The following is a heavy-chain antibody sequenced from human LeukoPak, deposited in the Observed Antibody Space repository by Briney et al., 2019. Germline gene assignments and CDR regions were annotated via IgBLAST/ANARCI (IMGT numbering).Heavy chain of an antibody. CDR2: IYYSGST. CDR3: ARGGAPIRFDP. V-gene: IGHV4-31*03. D-gene: IGHD1-26*01. J-gene: IGHJ5*02. Sequence: SETLSLTCTVSGDSISSGGYYWSWIRQHPGKGLEWIGYIYYSGSTYYNPSLKSRVTISVDTSKNQFSLKLSSVTAADTAVYYRARGGAPIRFDPWGHGTLVTVSS. CDR1: GDSISSGGYY.